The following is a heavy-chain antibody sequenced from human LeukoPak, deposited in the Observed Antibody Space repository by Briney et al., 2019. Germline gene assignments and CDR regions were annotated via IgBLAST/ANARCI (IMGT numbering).Heavy chain of an antibody. CDR1: GYTFTGYY. D-gene: IGHD3-10*01. CDR2: IDANSGGT. Sequence: ASVTVSCKASGYTFTGYYMHWVRQAPGQGLEWMGWIDANSGGTNYAQKFQGRVTMTRDTSISTAYMELSRLRADDTAVYYCARDDGSITMVQGVILSPLDPWGQGTLVTVSS. J-gene: IGHJ5*02. CDR3: ARDDGSITMVQGVILSPLDP. V-gene: IGHV1-2*02.